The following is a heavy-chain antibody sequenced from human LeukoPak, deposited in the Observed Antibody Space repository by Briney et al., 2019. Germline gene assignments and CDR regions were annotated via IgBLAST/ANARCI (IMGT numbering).Heavy chain of an antibody. CDR2: INHSGST. CDR1: GDSITGYY. J-gene: IGHJ5*02. CDR3: ARRITMIVVVKRNWFDP. Sequence: SETLSLTCSVSGDSITGYYWSWIRQPPGKGLEWIGEINHSGSTNYNPSLKSRVTISVDTSKNQFSLKLSSVTAADTAVYYCARRITMIVVVKRNWFDPWGQGTLVTVSS. V-gene: IGHV4-34*01. D-gene: IGHD3-22*01.